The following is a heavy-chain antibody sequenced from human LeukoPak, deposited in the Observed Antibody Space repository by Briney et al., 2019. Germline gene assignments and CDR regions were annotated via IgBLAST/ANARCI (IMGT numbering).Heavy chain of an antibody. Sequence: GTSLRLSCAASGFTFTSYGMHWVRQAPGKGLEWVALITYDGYYKYYSDSVKGRFTISRDNGKNSLYLQMNSLRAEDTAVYYCAGGSGSSEFWGQGTLVTVS. CDR2: ITYDGYYK. D-gene: IGHD1-26*01. CDR3: AGGSGSSEF. CDR1: GFTFTSYG. V-gene: IGHV3-30*03. J-gene: IGHJ4*02.